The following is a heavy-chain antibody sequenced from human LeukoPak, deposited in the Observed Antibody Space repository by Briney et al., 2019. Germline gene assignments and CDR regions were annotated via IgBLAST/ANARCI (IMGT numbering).Heavy chain of an antibody. CDR3: ARGPYGSGSCFDY. CDR1: GGSISSGDYY. D-gene: IGHD3-10*01. J-gene: IGHJ4*02. V-gene: IGHV4-30-4*08. Sequence: SQTLSLTCTVSGGSISSGDYYWSWIRQPPGKGLEWIGYIYYSGSTYYNPSLKSRVTISVDTSKNQFSLKLSSVTAADTAAYYCARGPYGSGSCFDYWGQETLVTVSS. CDR2: IYYSGST.